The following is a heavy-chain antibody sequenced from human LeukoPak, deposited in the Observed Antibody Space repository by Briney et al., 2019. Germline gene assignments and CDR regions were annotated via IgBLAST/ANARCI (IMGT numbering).Heavy chain of an antibody. CDR2: MNPNSGNT. J-gene: IGHJ6*03. CDR1: GYTFTSYD. CDR3: ARGVSVVARYYYYYYYMDV. V-gene: IGHV1-8*03. D-gene: IGHD2-15*01. Sequence: GASVKVSCKASGYTFTSYDINWVRQATGQGLEWMGWMNPNSGNTGYAQKFQGRVTITRNTSISTAYMELSSLRSEDTAVYYCARGVSVVARYYYYYYYMDVWGKGTTVTVSS.